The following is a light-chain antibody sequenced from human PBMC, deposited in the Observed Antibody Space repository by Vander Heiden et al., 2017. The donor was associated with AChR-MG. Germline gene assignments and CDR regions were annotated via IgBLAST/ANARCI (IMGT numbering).Light chain of an antibody. J-gene: IGKJ5*01. CDR2: GAS. V-gene: IGKV3-20*01. CDR1: QSVSSSY. Sequence: IVLTQSPGTLSLSPGESATLSCRASQSVSSSYLAWYQQKPGQAPRLLIYGASSRATGIPDRFSGSGCGTDFTLTISRLEPEDFAVYYCQQYGSSPLTFGQGTRLEIK. CDR3: QQYGSSPLT.